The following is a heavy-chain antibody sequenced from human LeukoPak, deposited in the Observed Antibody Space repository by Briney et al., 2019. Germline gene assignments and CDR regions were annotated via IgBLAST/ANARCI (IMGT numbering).Heavy chain of an antibody. CDR1: GGSISSSHYY. Sequence: SETLSLTCTVSGGSISSSHYYWGWICQSPGKGLEWIGTIYYSGTTYYNPSLESRVTISEDTSKNHFSLTLRSVTAADTAVYYCARQISDYYYYYIDVWGKGTTVTVSS. V-gene: IGHV4-39*01. CDR3: ARQISDYYYYYIDV. D-gene: IGHD3-10*01. J-gene: IGHJ6*03. CDR2: IYYSGTT.